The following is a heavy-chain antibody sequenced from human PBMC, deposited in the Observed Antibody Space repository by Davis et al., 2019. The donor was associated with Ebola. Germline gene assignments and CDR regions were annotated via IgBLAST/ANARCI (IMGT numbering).Heavy chain of an antibody. J-gene: IGHJ4*02. CDR1: GFGFSLYY. V-gene: IGHV3-7*01. D-gene: IGHD2-8*02. Sequence: PGGSLRLSCAGSGFGFSLYYMNWVRQAPGKGLEWVANIKQDGSAKPYVGSVKGRFTISRDNTKNSLYLQMDSLRAEDMAVYYCTRHIYWAFDYWGQGTLVTVSS. CDR2: IKQDGSAK. CDR3: TRHIYWAFDY.